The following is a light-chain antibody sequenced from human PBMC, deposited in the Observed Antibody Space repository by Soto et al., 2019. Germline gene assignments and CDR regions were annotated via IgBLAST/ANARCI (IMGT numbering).Light chain of an antibody. CDR2: EVN. CDR3: SSYAGSNNFVV. J-gene: IGLJ2*01. CDR1: SGDVGGYNS. Sequence: QSVLTQPPSASGSPGQSVTISCTGTSGDVGGYNSVSWYRQHPGKAPKLMIYEVNKRPSGVPDRFSGSKSGNTASLTVSGLQAEDEVDYYCSSYAGSNNFVVFGGGTKLTVL. V-gene: IGLV2-8*01.